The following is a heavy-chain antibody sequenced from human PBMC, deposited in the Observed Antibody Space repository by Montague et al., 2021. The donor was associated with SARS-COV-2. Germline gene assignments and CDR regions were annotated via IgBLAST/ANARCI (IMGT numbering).Heavy chain of an antibody. D-gene: IGHD3-10*01. Sequence: SLRLSFSASEFTFTDYYMSWIRQAPGKGLEWISHISSSATKIFYADSVKGRFTISRDNAKSSLFLQLSSLRAEDTAVYFCARVWAYGFDLWGQGTLVTVSS. CDR2: ISSSATKI. V-gene: IGHV3-11*01. CDR3: ARVWAYGFDL. CDR1: EFTFTDYY. J-gene: IGHJ4*02.